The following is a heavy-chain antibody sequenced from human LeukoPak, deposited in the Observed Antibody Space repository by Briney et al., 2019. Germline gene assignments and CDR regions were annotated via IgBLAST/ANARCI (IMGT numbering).Heavy chain of an antibody. Sequence: SVKVSCKASGGTFSSYAISWVRQAPGQGLEWMGGIIPIFGTANYAQKFQGRVTITADESTSTAYMELSSLRSEDTAVYYCARDSSDYGDPQDAFDIWGQGTMVTVSS. CDR3: ARDSSDYGDPQDAFDI. CDR2: IIPIFGTA. V-gene: IGHV1-69*01. J-gene: IGHJ3*02. CDR1: GGTFSSYA. D-gene: IGHD4-17*01.